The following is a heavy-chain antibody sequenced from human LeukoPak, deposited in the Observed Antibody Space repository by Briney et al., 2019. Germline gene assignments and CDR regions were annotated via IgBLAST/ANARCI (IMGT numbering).Heavy chain of an antibody. CDR1: GFTFSSYS. J-gene: IGHJ3*02. D-gene: IGHD3-16*01. Sequence: GGSLRLSCAASGFTFSSYSMNWVRQAPGKGLEWVSSISSSSSYIYYADSVKGRFTISRDNAKNSLYLQMNSLRAEDTAVYYCARVGDGSNAFDIWGQGTMVTVSS. CDR3: ARVGDGSNAFDI. V-gene: IGHV3-21*04. CDR2: ISSSSSYI.